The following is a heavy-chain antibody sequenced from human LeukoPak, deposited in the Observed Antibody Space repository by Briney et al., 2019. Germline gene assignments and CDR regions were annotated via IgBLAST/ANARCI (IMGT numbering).Heavy chain of an antibody. D-gene: IGHD6-13*01. J-gene: IGHJ4*02. CDR3: ARGVYIAGAQYGY. CDR1: GGSISSYY. Sequence: SETLSLTCTVSGGSISSYYWSWVRQPPGKGLEWIGYIYYSGTTNYNPSLKSRVTISVDTSKNQFSLTLRSVTAADTAVYYCARGVYIAGAQYGYWGQGTLVTVSS. V-gene: IGHV4-59*01. CDR2: IYYSGTT.